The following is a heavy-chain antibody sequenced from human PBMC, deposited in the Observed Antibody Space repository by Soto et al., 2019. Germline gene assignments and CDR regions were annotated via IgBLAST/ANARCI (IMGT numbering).Heavy chain of an antibody. CDR1: GYTFTGHY. V-gene: IGHV1-2*02. Sequence: QVQLVQSGAEVKKPGASVKVSCKTSGYTFTGHYIHWVRQAPQQGPEWMGEIGPESGATRYAQKLRGRVTMTMDTSITTVYMALKNLSTDDTAVYYCGRGRSGQIVIFYWGQGPPVTVSS. J-gene: IGHJ4*02. CDR3: GRGRSGQIVIFY. D-gene: IGHD1-26*01. CDR2: IGPESGAT.